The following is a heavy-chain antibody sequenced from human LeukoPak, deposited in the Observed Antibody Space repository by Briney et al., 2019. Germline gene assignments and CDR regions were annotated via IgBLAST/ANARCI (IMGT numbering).Heavy chain of an antibody. CDR3: AKGGSTVTTEDVVDY. Sequence: GGSLRVSCAASAFTFSGSAMSWVRQAPGKGLEWVSVISGGGGITNYADSVKGRFTISRDNSNNTLSLQMNSLGVEDTAVYYCAKGGSTVTTEDVVDYWGQGTLVTVSP. CDR1: AFTFSGSA. CDR2: ISGGGGIT. D-gene: IGHD4-17*01. V-gene: IGHV3-23*01. J-gene: IGHJ4*02.